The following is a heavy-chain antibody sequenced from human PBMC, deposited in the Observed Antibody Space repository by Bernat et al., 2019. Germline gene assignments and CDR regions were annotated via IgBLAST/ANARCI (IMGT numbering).Heavy chain of an antibody. Sequence: QVQLVESGGGVVQPGRSLRLSCAASGFTFSSYGMHWVRQAPGKGLEWVAVIWYDGSNKYYADSVKGRFTISRDNSKNTLYLQMNSLRAEDMAVYYCARAPSAYYMDVWGKGTTVTVSS. CDR1: GFTFSSYG. CDR3: ARAPSAYYMDV. V-gene: IGHV3-33*01. J-gene: IGHJ6*03. CDR2: IWYDGSNK.